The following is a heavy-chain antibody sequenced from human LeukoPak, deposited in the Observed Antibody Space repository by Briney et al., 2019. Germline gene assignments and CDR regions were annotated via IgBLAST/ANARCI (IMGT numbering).Heavy chain of an antibody. CDR1: GFTVSSNY. Sequence: GGSLRLSCAASGFTVSSNYMSWVRQAPGKGLEWVSVVYSGGSTYYADSVKGRFTISRHNSNNTLYLQMNNVRGEDTAIYYCMRGKEIFDYWGQGTLVTVSS. J-gene: IGHJ4*02. CDR2: VYSGGST. V-gene: IGHV3-53*04. CDR3: MRGKEIFDY.